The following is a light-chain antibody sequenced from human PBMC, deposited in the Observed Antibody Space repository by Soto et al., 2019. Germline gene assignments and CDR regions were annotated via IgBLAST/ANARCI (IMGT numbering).Light chain of an antibody. V-gene: IGKV3-20*01. CDR3: QQYGSSPGT. CDR2: GAS. Sequence: EIVMTQSPATLSLSPGERATLSCRASQSVSSNLAWYQQRPGQAPRLLIYGASARAAGIPARFSGSGSGTDFTLTISRLEPEDFAVYYCQQYGSSPGTFGQGTKVDIK. J-gene: IGKJ1*01. CDR1: QSVSSN.